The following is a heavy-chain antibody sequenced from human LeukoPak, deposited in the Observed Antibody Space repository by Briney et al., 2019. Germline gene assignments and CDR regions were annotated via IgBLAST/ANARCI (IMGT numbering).Heavy chain of an antibody. Sequence: SVKVSCKASGGTFSSYAISWVRQAPGQGLEWMGGIIPIFGTANYAQKFQGRVTITTDESTSTAYMELSSLRSEDTAVYYCARSYCSSTSCYDAFDIWGQGTMVTVSS. J-gene: IGHJ3*02. D-gene: IGHD2-2*01. CDR1: GGTFSSYA. CDR3: ARSYCSSTSCYDAFDI. V-gene: IGHV1-69*05. CDR2: IIPIFGTA.